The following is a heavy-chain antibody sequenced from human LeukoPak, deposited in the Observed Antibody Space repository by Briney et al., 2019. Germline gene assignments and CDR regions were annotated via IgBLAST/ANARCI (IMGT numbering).Heavy chain of an antibody. D-gene: IGHD2-2*01. CDR1: GGSISSSSYY. J-gene: IGHJ4*02. CDR3: ARDLTRYCSSINCAV. Sequence: PSETLSLTCTVSGGSISSSSYYWGWIRQPPGKGLEWIGSIYYSGSTYYNPSLKSRVTISVDTSKNQFSLRVNSVTAADTAVYYCARDLTRYCSSINCAVWGPGTLVTVSS. V-gene: IGHV4-39*07. CDR2: IYYSGST.